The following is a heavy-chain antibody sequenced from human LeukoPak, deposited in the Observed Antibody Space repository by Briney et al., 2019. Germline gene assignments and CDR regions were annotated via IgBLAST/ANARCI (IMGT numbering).Heavy chain of an antibody. CDR3: ARSPTVALIDY. CDR2: IYYSGST. D-gene: IGHD4-23*01. Sequence: SETLSLNCTVSGDSISSYFWSWRRQPPGKGLEWIGCIYYSGSTKYKPSLKSRVTISVDTSKNQFSLRLGSVTTADTAVYYCARSPTVALIDYWGQGTLVTVSS. J-gene: IGHJ4*02. CDR1: GDSISSYF. V-gene: IGHV4-59*01.